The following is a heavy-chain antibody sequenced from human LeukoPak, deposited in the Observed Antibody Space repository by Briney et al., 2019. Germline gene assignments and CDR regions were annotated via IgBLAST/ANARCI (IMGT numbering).Heavy chain of an antibody. Sequence: GGSLRLSCAASGFTFSNAWMSWVRQAPGKGLDWVGRIKSKTDGGTTDYAAPVKGRFTISRDDSKNTLYLQMNSLKTEDTAVYYCTSHCSSTSCYGMDVWGQGTTVTVSS. J-gene: IGHJ6*02. V-gene: IGHV3-15*01. CDR2: IKSKTDGGTT. D-gene: IGHD2-2*01. CDR1: GFTFSNAW. CDR3: TSHCSSTSCYGMDV.